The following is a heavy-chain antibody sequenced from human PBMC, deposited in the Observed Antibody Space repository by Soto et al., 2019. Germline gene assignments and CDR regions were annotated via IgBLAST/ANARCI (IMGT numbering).Heavy chain of an antibody. J-gene: IGHJ4*02. CDR3: ARAVGDPLYYLDY. D-gene: IGHD6-19*01. CDR2: TDYSGNT. V-gene: IGHV4-59*08. CDR1: SDSISSYY. Sequence: QVQLQESGPGLVRPSETLSLTCTVSSDSISSYYWIWVRQSPGKGLEWIGYTDYSGNTNYNHSLKSRVPISGDTSKNQFSLRLSSVTAADAAVYYCARAVGDPLYYLDYWGQGTLVTVSS.